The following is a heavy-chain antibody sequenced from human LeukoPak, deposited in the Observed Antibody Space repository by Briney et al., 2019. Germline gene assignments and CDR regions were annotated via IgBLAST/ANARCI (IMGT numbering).Heavy chain of an antibody. CDR1: GSSISSGYY. CDR2: IYHSGST. D-gene: IGHD1-26*01. V-gene: IGHV4-38-2*01. Sequence: SETLSLTCAVSGSSISSGYYWGWIRQPPGKGLEWIGSIYHSGSTYYNPSLKSRVTISVDTSKNQFSLKLTSVTAADTAVYYCARMPTTETFHVWGQGTMVTVSS. J-gene: IGHJ3*01. CDR3: ARMPTTETFHV.